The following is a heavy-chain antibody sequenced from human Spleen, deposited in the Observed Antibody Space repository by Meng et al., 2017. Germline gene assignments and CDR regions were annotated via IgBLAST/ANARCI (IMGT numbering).Heavy chain of an antibody. Sequence: GESLKISCAASGFTVSSNYMSWVRQAPGKGLEWGSVIYSGGSTYYADSVKGRFTISRDNSKNTLYLQMNSLRAEDTAVYYCARDRALDAFDIWGQGTMVTVSS. CDR3: ARDRALDAFDI. CDR1: GFTVSSNY. J-gene: IGHJ3*02. CDR2: IYSGGST. V-gene: IGHV3-66*02.